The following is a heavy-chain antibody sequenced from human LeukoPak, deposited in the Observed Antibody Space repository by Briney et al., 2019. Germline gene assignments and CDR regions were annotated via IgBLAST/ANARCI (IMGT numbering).Heavy chain of an antibody. D-gene: IGHD6-19*01. CDR1: GGSFSGYY. V-gene: IGHV4-34*01. Sequence: SETLSLTCAVYGGSFSGYYWSWIRQPPGKGLEWIGEINHSGSTSYNPSLKSRVTISVDTSQNRFSLKLPSVTAADTAVYYCARRRFAVPGTVWFDPWGQGTLVTVSS. J-gene: IGHJ5*02. CDR2: INHSGST. CDR3: ARRRFAVPGTVWFDP.